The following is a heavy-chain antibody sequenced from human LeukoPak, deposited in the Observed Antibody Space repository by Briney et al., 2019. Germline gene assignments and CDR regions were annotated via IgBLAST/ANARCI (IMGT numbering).Heavy chain of an antibody. V-gene: IGHV1-2*06. Sequence: ASVKVSCKASGYTFTSYGISWVRQAPGQGLEWMGRINPNSGGTNYAQKFQGRVTMTRDTSISTAYMELSRLRSDDTAVYYCARGKVGVGYRGQGTLVTVSS. CDR3: ARGKVGVGY. J-gene: IGHJ4*02. CDR1: GYTFTSYG. D-gene: IGHD1-26*01. CDR2: INPNSGGT.